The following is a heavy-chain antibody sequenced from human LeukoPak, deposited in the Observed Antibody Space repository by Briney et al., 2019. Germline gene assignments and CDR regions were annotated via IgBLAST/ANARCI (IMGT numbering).Heavy chain of an antibody. CDR1: GYTFISYS. Sequence: APVKVSCKASGYTFISYSMNWVRQAPGQGLEWMGWINTNTGNPTYAQGFTGRFVFSLDTSVSTAYLQISSLKAEDTAVYYCAISVYGSGSYRDAFDIWGQGTMVTVSS. CDR3: AISVYGSGSYRDAFDI. V-gene: IGHV7-4-1*02. J-gene: IGHJ3*02. CDR2: INTNTGNP. D-gene: IGHD3-10*01.